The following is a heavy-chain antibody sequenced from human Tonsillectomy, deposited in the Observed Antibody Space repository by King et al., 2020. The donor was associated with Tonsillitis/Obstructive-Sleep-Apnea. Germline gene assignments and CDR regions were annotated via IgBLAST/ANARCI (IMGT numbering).Heavy chain of an antibody. D-gene: IGHD2-15*01. CDR2: IDPSDSYT. CDR1: GYTFTMYW. Sequence: VQLVESGPEVKKPGESLRISCEGSGYTFTMYWVTWVRQMPGKGLEWMGRIDPSDSYTNYSPPFQGHVTISADKSINTAYLQWSSLKASDTAIYYCAGVDCSGGSCIFDYWGQGTLVTVSS. V-gene: IGHV5-10-1*01. CDR3: AGVDCSGGSCIFDY. J-gene: IGHJ4*02.